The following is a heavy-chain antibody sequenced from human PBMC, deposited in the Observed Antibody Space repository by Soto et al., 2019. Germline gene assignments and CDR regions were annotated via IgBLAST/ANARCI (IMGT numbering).Heavy chain of an antibody. D-gene: IGHD2-15*01. CDR2: IYYSGST. CDR1: GGSVSSGSYY. V-gene: IGHV4-61*01. CDR3: AREPYCSGGSCYPGGWFDAFDI. Sequence: SETLSLTCTVSGGSVSSGSYYWSWIRQPPGKGLEWIGYIYYSGSTNYNPSLKSRVTISVDTSKNQFSLKLSSVTAADTAVYYCAREPYCSGGSCYPGGWFDAFDIWGQGTVVTVSS. J-gene: IGHJ3*02.